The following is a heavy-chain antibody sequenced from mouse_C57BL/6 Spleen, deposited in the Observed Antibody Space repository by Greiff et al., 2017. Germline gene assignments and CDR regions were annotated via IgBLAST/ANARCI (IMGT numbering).Heavy chain of an antibody. J-gene: IGHJ2*01. D-gene: IGHD2-1*01. CDR3: VRGGDGTHDY. Sequence: EVKLMESGGGLVQPKGSLKLSCAASGFSFNTYAMNWVRQAPGKGLEWVARIRSKSNNYATYYADSVKDRFTISRDDSESILYLQMNNLKTEDTAMYYCVRGGDGTHDYWGQGTTLTVSS. CDR1: GFSFNTYA. V-gene: IGHV10-1*01. CDR2: IRSKSNNYAT.